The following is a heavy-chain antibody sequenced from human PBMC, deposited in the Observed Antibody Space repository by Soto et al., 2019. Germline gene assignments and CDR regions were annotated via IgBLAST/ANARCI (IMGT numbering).Heavy chain of an antibody. D-gene: IGHD3-10*01. CDR1: GGSISSGDYY. CDR3: ARDKMVDSFGLGTFDL. J-gene: IGHJ5*02. CDR2: IYYSGST. Sequence: SETLSLTCTVSGGSISSGDYYWSWIRQPPGKGLEWIGYIYYSGSTYYNPSLKSRVTISVDTSKNQFSLKLSSVTAADTAVYYCARDKMVDSFGLGTFDLWGQGTAVTVSS. V-gene: IGHV4-30-4*01.